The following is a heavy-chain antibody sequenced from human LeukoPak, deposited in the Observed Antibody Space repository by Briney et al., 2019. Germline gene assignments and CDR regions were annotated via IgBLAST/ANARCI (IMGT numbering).Heavy chain of an antibody. CDR3: ARVSSSWFGKSYFDY. Sequence: GESLKISCKGSGNSFTSNWIGWVRQMPRKGLEWMGIIYPGDSDTRYSPSFQGQVTISADKSISTAYLQWSSLKASDTAMYYCARVSSSWFGKSYFDYWGQGTLVTVSS. CDR1: GNSFTSNW. V-gene: IGHV5-51*01. J-gene: IGHJ4*02. D-gene: IGHD6-13*01. CDR2: IYPGDSDT.